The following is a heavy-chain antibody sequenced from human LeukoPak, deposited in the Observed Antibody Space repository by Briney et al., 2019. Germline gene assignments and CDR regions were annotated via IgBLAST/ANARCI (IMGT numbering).Heavy chain of an antibody. CDR2: IIPIFGTA. CDR3: ARVLGYYGSSAPDY. V-gene: IGHV1-69*13. Sequence: ASVKVSCKASGGTFISYAISWVRQAPGQGLEWMGGIIPIFGTANYAQKFQGRVTITADESTSTAYMELSSLRSEDTAVYYCARVLGYYGSSAPDYWGQGTLVTVSS. D-gene: IGHD3-10*01. J-gene: IGHJ4*02. CDR1: GGTFISYA.